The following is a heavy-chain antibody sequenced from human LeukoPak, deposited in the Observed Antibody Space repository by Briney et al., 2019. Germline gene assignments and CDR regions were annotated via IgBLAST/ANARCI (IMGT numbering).Heavy chain of an antibody. CDR1: GYSISSGYY. J-gene: IGHJ4*02. V-gene: IGHV4-38-2*02. Sequence: SETLSLTCTVSGYSISSGYYWGWIRQPPGKGLEWIGIIYHSGSTYYNPSLKSRVTISVDTSKNQFSLKLSSVTAADTAVYYCARGASYYYDSSVSSPYYFDYWGQGTLVTVSS. CDR3: ARGASYYYDSSVSSPYYFDY. D-gene: IGHD3-22*01. CDR2: IYHSGST.